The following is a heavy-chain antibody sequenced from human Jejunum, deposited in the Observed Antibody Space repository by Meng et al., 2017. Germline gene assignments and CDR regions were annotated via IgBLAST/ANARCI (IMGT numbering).Heavy chain of an antibody. V-gene: IGHV5-51*01. J-gene: IGHJ4*01. CDR3: ARKYYDNTRHTGIGYFDH. Sequence: GGSLRLSCKGSGYSFTNYWIGWVRQMPGKGLEWMGIIYPDDSGIRYSPSFQGQVTISADKSISTVYLQWSSLKVSDTAMYYCARKYYDNTRHTGIGYFDHWGHGAPVTVSS. D-gene: IGHD3-22*01. CDR2: IYPDDSGI. CDR1: GYSFTNYW.